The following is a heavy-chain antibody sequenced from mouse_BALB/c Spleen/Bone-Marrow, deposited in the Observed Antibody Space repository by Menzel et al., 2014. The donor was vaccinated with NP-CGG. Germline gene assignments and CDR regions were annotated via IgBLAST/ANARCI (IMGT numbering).Heavy chain of an antibody. CDR2: IYPGNVNT. D-gene: IGHD2-14*01. Sequence: VKLMESGPELVKPGASVRISCKASGYTFTSYYIHWVKQRPGQGLEWIGWIYPGNVNTKYNEKFKGKATLTADKSSSTAYMQLSSLTSEDSEVYFCARGCRYDAWFAYWGQGTLVTVSA. CDR1: GYTFTSYY. J-gene: IGHJ3*01. V-gene: IGHV1S56*01. CDR3: ARGCRYDAWFAY.